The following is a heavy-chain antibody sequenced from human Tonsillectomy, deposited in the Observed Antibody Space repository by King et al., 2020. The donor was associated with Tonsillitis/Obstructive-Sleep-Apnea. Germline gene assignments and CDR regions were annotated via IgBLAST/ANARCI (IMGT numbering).Heavy chain of an antibody. CDR3: ARAPTDISYYYMDV. D-gene: IGHD5-12*01. Sequence: VQLVESGGGVVQPGRSLSLSCAASGFTFSRYALYWVRQAPGKGLEWVAVLSYDGGYQYYADSVKGRFTISRDNSKNTLYLQVISLRTEDTAVYYCARAPTDISYYYMDVWGRGTTVTVSS. J-gene: IGHJ6*03. V-gene: IGHV3-30*04. CDR2: LSYDGGYQ. CDR1: GFTFSRYA.